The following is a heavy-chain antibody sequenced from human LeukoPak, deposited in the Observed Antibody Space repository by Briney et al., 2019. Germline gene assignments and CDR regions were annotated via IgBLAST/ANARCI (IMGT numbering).Heavy chain of an antibody. J-gene: IGHJ4*02. V-gene: IGHV4-59*01. D-gene: IGHD6-13*01. CDR1: GGSISSYY. CDR2: IYYSGST. Sequence: SETLSLTCTVSGGSISSYYWSWIRQPPGKGLEWIGYIYYSGSTNYNPSLKSRVTISVDTFKNQFSLKLSSVTAADTAVYYCATGLQSSWYRPFFDYWGQGTLVTVSS. CDR3: ATGLQSSWYRPFFDY.